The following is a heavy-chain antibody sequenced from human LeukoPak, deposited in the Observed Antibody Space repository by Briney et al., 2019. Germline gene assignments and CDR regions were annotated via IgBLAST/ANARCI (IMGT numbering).Heavy chain of an antibody. D-gene: IGHD7-27*01. Sequence: PGGSLGPSLAAPGVGIGCSYRRWVRQAQRKGLEWVSVIYSGGSTYYADSVKGRFTISRDNSKNTLYLQMNSLRAEDTAVYYCARDPGGNWGYWGQGTLVTVSS. J-gene: IGHJ4*02. CDR3: ARDPGGNWGY. CDR2: IYSGGST. V-gene: IGHV3-66*01. CDR1: GVGIGCSY.